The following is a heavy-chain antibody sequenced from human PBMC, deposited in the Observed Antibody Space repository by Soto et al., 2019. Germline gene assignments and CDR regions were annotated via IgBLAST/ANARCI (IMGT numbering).Heavy chain of an antibody. Sequence: SETLSLTCTVSGGSLSNSDSYWSWIRRHPGKGLEWIGYIYYSGSTFYNPSLKSRATISVDTSRNQFSLKLTSVTAADTAVYYCARQRAGPFDYWGQGTLVTVSS. CDR3: ARQRAGPFDY. V-gene: IGHV4-31*03. D-gene: IGHD6-13*01. J-gene: IGHJ4*02. CDR1: GGSLSNSDSY. CDR2: IYYSGST.